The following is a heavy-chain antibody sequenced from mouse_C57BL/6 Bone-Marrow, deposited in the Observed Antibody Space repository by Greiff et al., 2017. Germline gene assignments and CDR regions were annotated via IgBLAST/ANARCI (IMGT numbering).Heavy chain of an antibody. D-gene: IGHD2-3*01. Sequence: QVQLQQSGAELAKPGASVKLSCKASGYTFTSYWMHWVKQRPGQGPEWIGYINPSSGYTKYNQKFKDKATLTADKSPSTAYMQLSSLTYEDSAVYYCARWGLLAVDYWGQGTSVTVSS. CDR1: GYTFTSYW. CDR2: INPSSGYT. CDR3: ARWGLLAVDY. J-gene: IGHJ4*01. V-gene: IGHV1-7*01.